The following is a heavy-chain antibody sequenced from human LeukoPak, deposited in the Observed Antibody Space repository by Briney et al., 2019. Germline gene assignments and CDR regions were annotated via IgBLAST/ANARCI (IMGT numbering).Heavy chain of an antibody. CDR2: ISSASTYI. J-gene: IGHJ4*02. D-gene: IGHD5-18*01. CDR1: GFTFSTHT. CDR3: ARDTDGYSYGLNYFDY. V-gene: IGHV3-21*01. Sequence: GGSLRLSCVASGFTFSTHTMNWVRQAPGKGLEWVSSISSASTYIYSADSVRGRFTIARDNAKNSLYLQMNSLRAEDPAVYYRARDTDGYSYGLNYFDYWGQGTLVTVSS.